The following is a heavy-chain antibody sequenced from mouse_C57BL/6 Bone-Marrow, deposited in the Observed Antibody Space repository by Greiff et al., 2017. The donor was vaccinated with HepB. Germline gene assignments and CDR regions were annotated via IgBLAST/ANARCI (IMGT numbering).Heavy chain of an antibody. J-gene: IGHJ3*01. D-gene: IGHD1-1*01. CDR1: GYTFTSYW. V-gene: IGHV1-55*01. CDR3: ARSYYGSSHAWFAY. Sequence: QVQLQQSGAELVKPGASVKMSCKASGYTFTSYWITWVKQRPGQGLEWIGDIYPGSGSTNYNEKFKSKATLTVDTSSRTAYMQLSSLTSEDSAVLYCARSYYGSSHAWFAYWGQGTLVTVSA. CDR2: IYPGSGST.